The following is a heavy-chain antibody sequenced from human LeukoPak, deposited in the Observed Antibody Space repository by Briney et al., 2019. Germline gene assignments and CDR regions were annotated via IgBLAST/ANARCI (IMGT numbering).Heavy chain of an antibody. CDR3: AKVYLTYYDFWSGYSRAEYFQH. J-gene: IGHJ1*01. D-gene: IGHD3-3*01. CDR1: GFTFSSYA. Sequence: GGSLRLSCAASGFTFSSYAMSWVRQAPGKGLEWVSAISCSGGSTYYADSVKGRFTISRDNSKNTLYLQMNSLRAEDTAVYYCAKVYLTYYDFWSGYSRAEYFQHWGQGTLVTVSS. V-gene: IGHV3-23*01. CDR2: ISCSGGST.